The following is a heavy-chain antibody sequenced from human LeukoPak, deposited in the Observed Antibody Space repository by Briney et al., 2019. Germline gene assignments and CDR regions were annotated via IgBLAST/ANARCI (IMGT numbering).Heavy chain of an antibody. CDR1: GFTFSSYS. Sequence: LGGALRLSCAASGFTFSSYSMNWVRQAPGRGLGGVSYISSSNGYIYYADSVRGRFTISRDNAKNSLSLQMNSLRAEDTAVYYCARDYGGSSPFDYWGQGTLVTVSS. CDR2: ISSSNGYI. V-gene: IGHV3-21*06. J-gene: IGHJ4*02. D-gene: IGHD4-23*01. CDR3: ARDYGGSSPFDY.